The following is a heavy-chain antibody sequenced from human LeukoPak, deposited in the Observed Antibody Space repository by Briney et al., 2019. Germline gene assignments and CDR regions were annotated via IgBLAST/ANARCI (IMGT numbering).Heavy chain of an antibody. CDR1: GFTFTSYT. CDR2: ISGSGGST. J-gene: IGHJ3*02. V-gene: IGHV3-23*01. D-gene: IGHD6-13*01. CDR3: AKTGKLVRDAFDI. Sequence: GASLRLSCAASGFTFTSYTMSWVRQAPGKGLEWVSAISGSGGSTYYADSVKGRFTISRDNSKDTLYLQMNSLRAEDTAVYYCAKTGKLVRDAFDIWGQGTMVTVSS.